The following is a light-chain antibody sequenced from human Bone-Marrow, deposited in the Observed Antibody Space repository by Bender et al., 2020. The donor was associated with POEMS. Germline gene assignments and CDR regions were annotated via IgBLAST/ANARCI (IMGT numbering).Light chain of an antibody. CDR2: SHD. CDR1: RSNIGSNS. V-gene: IGLV1-44*01. CDR3: SSYAGINNLL. J-gene: IGLJ2*01. Sequence: QSVLTQPPSASGTPGQRVTISCSGARSNIGSNSVSWYQVVPGTAPKLLIQSHDQRLSGVPERFSGSHSGTSASLAISGLRSEDEGDYYCSSYAGINNLLFGGGTKLTVL.